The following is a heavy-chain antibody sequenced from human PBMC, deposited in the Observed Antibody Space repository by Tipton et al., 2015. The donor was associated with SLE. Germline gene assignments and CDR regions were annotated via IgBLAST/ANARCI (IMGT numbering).Heavy chain of an antibody. J-gene: IGHJ4*02. CDR3: ARGAAGDFWSGYSAPDFDY. CDR2: IYFSGST. D-gene: IGHD3-3*01. CDR1: GGSISSYY. Sequence: TLSLTCTVSGGSISSYYWSWIRQPPGKGLEWIGYIYFSGSTNYNPSLRSRVTMSVDTSNNQFSLKLSSVTAADTAVYYCARGAAGDFWSGYSAPDFDYWGQGTLVTVSS. V-gene: IGHV4-59*01.